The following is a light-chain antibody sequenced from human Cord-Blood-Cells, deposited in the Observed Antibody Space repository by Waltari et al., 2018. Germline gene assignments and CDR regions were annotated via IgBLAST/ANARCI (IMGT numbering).Light chain of an antibody. V-gene: IGLV2-14*01. CDR2: DVS. CDR1: SRDVGGYKY. Sequence: QSALTQPASVSGSPGQSITISCTGTSRDVGGYKYVSWYQQHPGKAPKLMIYDVSNPPSGVSNRFSGSKSGNTASLTISGLQAEDEADYYCSSYTSSSTVFGGGTKLTVL. J-gene: IGLJ3*02. CDR3: SSYTSSSTV.